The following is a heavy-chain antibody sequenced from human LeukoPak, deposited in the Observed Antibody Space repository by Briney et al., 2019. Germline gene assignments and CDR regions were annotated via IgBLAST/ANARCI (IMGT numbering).Heavy chain of an antibody. V-gene: IGHV4-34*01. D-gene: IGHD2-15*01. CDR2: INHSGST. CDR3: ARALKDIVVVVAALGMDV. J-gene: IGHJ6*03. Sequence: PSETLSLTCAVYGGSFSGYYWSWIRQPPGKGLEWIGEINHSGSTNYNPSLKSRVTISVDTSKNQFSLKLSSVTAADTAVYYCARALKDIVVVVAALGMDVWGKGTTVTVSS. CDR1: GGSFSGYY.